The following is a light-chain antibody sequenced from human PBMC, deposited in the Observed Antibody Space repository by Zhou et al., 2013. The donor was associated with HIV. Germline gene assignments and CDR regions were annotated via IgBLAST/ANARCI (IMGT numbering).Light chain of an antibody. CDR1: QSVSTN. CDR2: GAS. Sequence: EIVMTQSPATLSVSPGERATLSCRASQSVSTNLAWYQKKAGQAPRVLIYGASSRATGISDRFSGSGSGTDFTLTISRLETEDFAVYYCQQFGSSPWTFGQGTKVEIK. J-gene: IGKJ1*01. V-gene: IGKV3-20*01. CDR3: QQFGSSPWT.